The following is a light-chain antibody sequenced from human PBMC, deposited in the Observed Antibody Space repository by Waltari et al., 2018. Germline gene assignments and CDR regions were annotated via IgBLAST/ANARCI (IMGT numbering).Light chain of an antibody. CDR1: TLPKQD. Sequence: YELTQPCSVSVSPGQTARIPSSADTLPKQDTYWYYQKPCHAPVLLFYTDRDRPSGIPERFSGSSSGTTVTLIIRGVQAEDEADYYCQSADNGGGYPNWVFGGGTKLTVL. CDR3: QSADNGGGYPNWV. V-gene: IGLV3-25*03. J-gene: IGLJ3*02. CDR2: TDR.